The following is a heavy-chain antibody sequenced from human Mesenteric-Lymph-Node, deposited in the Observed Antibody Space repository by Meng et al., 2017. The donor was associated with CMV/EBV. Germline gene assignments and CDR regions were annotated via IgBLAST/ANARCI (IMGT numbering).Heavy chain of an antibody. J-gene: IGHJ4*02. Sequence: FTGYYMHGVRQAPGQGLGWRGRINPNSGGTNYEQKLQGRVTMTRETAIRTAYRELRRLRSDDTAVYYCAGGGHYYDILTGYYSDFDYWGQGTLVTVSS. D-gene: IGHD3-9*01. CDR1: FTGYY. V-gene: IGHV1-2*06. CDR2: INPNSGGT. CDR3: AGGGHYYDILTGYYSDFDY.